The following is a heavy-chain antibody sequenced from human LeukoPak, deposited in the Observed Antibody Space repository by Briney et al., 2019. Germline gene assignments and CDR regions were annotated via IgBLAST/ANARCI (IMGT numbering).Heavy chain of an antibody. V-gene: IGHV1-69*01. J-gene: IGHJ3*02. CDR3: ARVVRTAKTFDI. Sequence: SVNVSCKASGGTFSSYAISWVRQAPGQGLEWMGGIIPIFGTANYAQKFQGRVTITADESTSTAYMELSSLRSEDTAVYYCARVVRTAKTFDIWGHGTMVTVSS. CDR2: IIPIFGTA. CDR1: GGTFSSYA. D-gene: IGHD4/OR15-4a*01.